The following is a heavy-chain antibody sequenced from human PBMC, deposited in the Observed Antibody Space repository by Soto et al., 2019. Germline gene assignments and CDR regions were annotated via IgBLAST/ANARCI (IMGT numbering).Heavy chain of an antibody. CDR2: ISSRSNTI. J-gene: IGHJ6*02. CDR3: ARDCGKGYGMDV. CDR1: GFTYINYN. V-gene: IGHV3-48*02. Sequence: WSLRLSCAASGFTYINYNMNWVRQAPGKGLEWVSYISSRSNTIYYADSVKGRFTISRDNAKNSLFLQMNSLRDEDTAVYYCARDCGKGYGMDVWGQGTTVTVSS.